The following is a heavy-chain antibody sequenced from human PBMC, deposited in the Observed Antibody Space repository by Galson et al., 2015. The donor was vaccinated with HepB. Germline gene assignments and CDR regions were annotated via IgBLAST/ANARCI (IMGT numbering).Heavy chain of an antibody. CDR1: GFTFSSYA. J-gene: IGHJ4*02. V-gene: IGHV3-30-3*01. Sequence: SLRLSCAASGFTFSSYAMHWVRQAPGKGLEWVAVISYDGSNKYYADSVKGRFTISRDNSKNTPYLQMNSLRAEDTAVYYCARESGVPLLYYCDYWGQGTLVTVSS. CDR3: ARESGVPLLYYCDY. D-gene: IGHD1-26*01. CDR2: ISYDGSNK.